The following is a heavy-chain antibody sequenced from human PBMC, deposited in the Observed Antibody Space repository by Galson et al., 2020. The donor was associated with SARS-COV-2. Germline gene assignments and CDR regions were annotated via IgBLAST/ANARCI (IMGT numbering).Heavy chain of an antibody. CDR2: INHSGST. CDR3: ARGLYDTPLDFDY. J-gene: IGHJ4*02. CDR1: GGSFSGYY. V-gene: IGHV4-34*01. D-gene: IGHD3-16*01. Sequence: SETLSLTCAVYGGSFSGYYWSWIRQPPGKGLEWIGEINHSGSTNYNPSLKSRVTISVDTSKNQFSLKLSSVTAADTAVYYCARGLYDTPLDFDYWGQGTLVTVSS.